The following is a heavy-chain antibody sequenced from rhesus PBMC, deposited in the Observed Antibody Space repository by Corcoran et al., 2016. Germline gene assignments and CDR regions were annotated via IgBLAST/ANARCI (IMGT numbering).Heavy chain of an antibody. D-gene: IGHD3-3*01. Sequence: QVRLQESGPGLVKPSETLPLTCGVSGTSINNNYWTWIRQAPGKGLEWSGRIYGSSEISASTPSLTGRVTISIATSKIQLSLKLLSLTAADTAVYYCAKSFNNFNRFDVWGAGVLVTVSS. CDR1: GTSINNNY. CDR2: IYGSSEIS. CDR3: AKSFNNFNRFDV. J-gene: IGHJ5-1*01. V-gene: IGHV4S2*01.